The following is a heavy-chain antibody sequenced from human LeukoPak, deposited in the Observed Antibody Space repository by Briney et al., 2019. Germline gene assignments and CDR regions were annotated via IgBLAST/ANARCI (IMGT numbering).Heavy chain of an antibody. CDR3: ASWRGSRGYDWGFDY. CDR2: ISHNGNT. D-gene: IGHD1-20*01. J-gene: IGHJ4*02. Sequence: SETLTVTRTVSGDSITSSSYYWGWIRQPPGKGLEWIGSISHNGNTYYSPSLKSRLTMSMDTSKNQFSLKLNSVTAADTAVFYCASWRGSRGYDWGFDYWGQGTMVTVSS. V-gene: IGHV4-39*01. CDR1: GDSITSSSYY.